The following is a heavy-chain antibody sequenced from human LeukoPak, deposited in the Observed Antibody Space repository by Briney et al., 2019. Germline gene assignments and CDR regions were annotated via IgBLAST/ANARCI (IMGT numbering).Heavy chain of an antibody. CDR1: GGSISSYY. V-gene: IGHV4-59*01. CDR2: IYYSGST. CDR3: AREGLEDDYYGMDV. Sequence: SETLSLTCTVSGGSISSYYWSWIRQPPGKGLEWMGYIYYSGSTNYNPSLKSRVTISVDTSKNQFSLKMSSVTAADTAVYYCAREGLEDDYYGMDVWGQGTTVTVSS. J-gene: IGHJ6*02.